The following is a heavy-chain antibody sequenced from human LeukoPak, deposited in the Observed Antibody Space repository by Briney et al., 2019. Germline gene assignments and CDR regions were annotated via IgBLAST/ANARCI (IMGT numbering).Heavy chain of an antibody. V-gene: IGHV4-4*07. CDR3: VRDSGTTGEVKFDP. CDR1: GGSIRSY. CDR2: IYGSGST. Sequence: SETLSLTCTVSGGSIRSYWSWIRQPAGKGLEWIGRIYGSGSTDYNPSLKSRVTMSIDTSKNQFSLNLISVTAADTAVYYCVRDSGTTGEVKFDPWGQGTLVTVSS. D-gene: IGHD3-10*01. J-gene: IGHJ5*02.